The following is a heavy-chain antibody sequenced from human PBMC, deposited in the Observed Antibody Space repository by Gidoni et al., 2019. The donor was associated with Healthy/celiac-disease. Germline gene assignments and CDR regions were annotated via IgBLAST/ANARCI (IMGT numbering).Heavy chain of an antibody. D-gene: IGHD6-19*01. J-gene: IGHJ6*02. CDR2: IYYSGST. Sequence: QVQLQESGPGLVKPSETLSLTCNVSGGSISSSYWRWIRQPPGKGLEWIGYIYYSGSTNYHPSLKSRVTISVDTSKNQFSLKLSSVTAADTAVYYCARDSSGPIFDYYYGMYVWGQGTTVTVSS. V-gene: IGHV4-59*01. CDR3: ARDSSGPIFDYYYGMYV. CDR1: GGSISSSY.